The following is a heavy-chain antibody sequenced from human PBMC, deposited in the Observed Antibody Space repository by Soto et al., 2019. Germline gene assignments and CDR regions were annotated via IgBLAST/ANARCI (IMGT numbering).Heavy chain of an antibody. CDR1: GYTFTSYG. V-gene: IGHV1-18*01. CDR3: ARGARGYSSSWSYYYYYYMDV. D-gene: IGHD6-13*01. Sequence: QVQLVQSGAEVKKPGASVKVSCKASGYTFTSYGIGWVRQAPGQGLEWMGWISAYNGNTNYAQKLQGRVTMTTDTSTSTAYMELRSLRSDDTAVYYCARGARGYSSSWSYYYYYYMDVWGKGTTVTVSS. J-gene: IGHJ6*03. CDR2: ISAYNGNT.